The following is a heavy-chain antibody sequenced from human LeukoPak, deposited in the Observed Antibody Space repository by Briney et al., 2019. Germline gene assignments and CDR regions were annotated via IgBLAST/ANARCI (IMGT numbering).Heavy chain of an antibody. D-gene: IGHD3-3*01. CDR1: VGFFSGYY. Sequence: PSETLSLTCGVYVGFFSGYYCSWIRHPPGKGLEWNGEINHSGSSNYNPSRKRRATISVDTSRNQFSLKLTSATAADTAVCYCAGGRVITIFGVATGGNWGDPWGQGTWSPSPQ. CDR2: INHSGSS. CDR3: AGGRVITIFGVATGGNWGDP. V-gene: IGHV4-34*01. J-gene: IGHJ5*02.